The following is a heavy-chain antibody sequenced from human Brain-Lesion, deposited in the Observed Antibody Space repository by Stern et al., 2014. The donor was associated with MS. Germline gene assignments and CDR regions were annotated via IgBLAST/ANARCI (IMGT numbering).Heavy chain of an antibody. Sequence: QVQLVQSGPGLVKPSETLSLTCTVSGGSINTNNYYWGWIRQPPGKGLEWIGNIHSSGSTFYSPSLKSRVTMSVDTSKNQFSLKLSLVTAADTAVYYCARTGDDFGDYSLSYWGQGTLVTVSS. D-gene: IGHD4-17*01. J-gene: IGHJ4*02. CDR3: ARTGDDFGDYSLSY. CDR2: IHSSGST. CDR1: GGSINTNNYY. V-gene: IGHV4-39*01.